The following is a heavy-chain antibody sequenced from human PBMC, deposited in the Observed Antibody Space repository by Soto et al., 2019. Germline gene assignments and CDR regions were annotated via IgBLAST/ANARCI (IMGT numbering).Heavy chain of an antibody. CDR1: GGSISSYY. CDR3: ARHPAAYTAMVRYYFDY. V-gene: IGHV4-59*01. D-gene: IGHD5-18*01. CDR2: IYYSGST. Sequence: SETLSLTCTVSGGSISSYYWSWIRQPPGKGLEWIGYIYYSGSTNYNPSLKSRVTISVDTSKNQFSLKLSSVTAADTAVYYCARHPAAYTAMVRYYFDYWGQGTLVTVSS. J-gene: IGHJ4*02.